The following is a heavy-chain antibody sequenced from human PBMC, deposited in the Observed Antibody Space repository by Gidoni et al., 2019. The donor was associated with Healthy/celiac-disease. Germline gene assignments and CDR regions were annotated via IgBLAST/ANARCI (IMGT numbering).Heavy chain of an antibody. D-gene: IGHD3-3*01. CDR2: INHSGST. Sequence: QVQLQQWGAGLLRPSETLSLTCAVYGGSFGGYYWSWFRQPPGKGLEWIGEINHSGSTNYNPSLKSRVTISVDTSKNQFSLKLSYVTAAETAVYYCAREEGGYDFWSGYYEDRSSWFDPWGQGTLVTVSS. CDR1: GGSFGGYY. V-gene: IGHV4-34*01. J-gene: IGHJ5*02. CDR3: AREEGGYDFWSGYYEDRSSWFDP.